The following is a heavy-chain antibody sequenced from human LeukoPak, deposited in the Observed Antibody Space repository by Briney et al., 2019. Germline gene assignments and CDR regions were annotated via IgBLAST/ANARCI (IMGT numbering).Heavy chain of an antibody. CDR2: ISSSGSTI. V-gene: IGHV3-48*03. CDR3: ARDQQGELLWFGELSYYYGMDV. J-gene: IGHJ6*04. CDR1: GFTFSSYE. Sequence: GGSLRLSCAASGFTFSSYEMNWVRQAPGKGLEWVSYISSSGSTIYYADSVKGRFTISRDNAKNSLYLQMNSLRAKDTAVYYCARDQQGELLWFGELSYYYGMDVWGKGTTVTVSS. D-gene: IGHD3-10*01.